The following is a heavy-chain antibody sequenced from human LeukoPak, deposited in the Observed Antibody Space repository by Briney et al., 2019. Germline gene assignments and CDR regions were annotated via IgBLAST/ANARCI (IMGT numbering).Heavy chain of an antibody. CDR2: ISSSSSTI. CDR3: ARDGRVNYGSGSYYSDWFDP. CDR1: GFTFSSYS. D-gene: IGHD3-10*01. J-gene: IGHJ5*02. V-gene: IGHV3-48*04. Sequence: GGSLRLSCAASGFTFSSYSMNWVRQAPGKALEWVSYISSSSSTIEYADSVKGRFTISRDNAKNSLYLQMNSLRAEDTALYHCARDGRVNYGSGSYYSDWFDPWGQGTLVIVSS.